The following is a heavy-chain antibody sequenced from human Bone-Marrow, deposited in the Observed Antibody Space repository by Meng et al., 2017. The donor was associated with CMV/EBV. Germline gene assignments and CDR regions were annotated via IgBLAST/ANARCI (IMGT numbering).Heavy chain of an antibody. Sequence: GESLKISCAASGFTFSSYAMSWVRQAPGKGLEWVSTISGSGGNTYYPDSVKGRFTISRDNSRNTLYLQMNSLRAEDTAVYYCAKGGKYGAFDIWGQGTMVTVSS. D-gene: IGHD1-14*01. CDR2: ISGSGGNT. CDR3: AKGGKYGAFDI. CDR1: GFTFSSYA. J-gene: IGHJ3*02. V-gene: IGHV3-23*01.